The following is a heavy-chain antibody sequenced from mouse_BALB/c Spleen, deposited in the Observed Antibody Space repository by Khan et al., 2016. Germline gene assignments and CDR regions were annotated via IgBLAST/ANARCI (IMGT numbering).Heavy chain of an antibody. J-gene: IGHJ1*01. Sequence: QIQLVQSGPELKKPGETVKISCKASGYTFTAYSIHWVKQAPGKGLKWMGWINTETGEPTYADDFEGRFAFSLEASASTAYLQINTLKNEDTATYICARHYYAYGYFDVWGAGTTVTVSS. CDR1: GYTFTAYS. CDR2: INTETGEP. D-gene: IGHD1-2*01. CDR3: ARHYYAYGYFDV. V-gene: IGHV9-2-1*01.